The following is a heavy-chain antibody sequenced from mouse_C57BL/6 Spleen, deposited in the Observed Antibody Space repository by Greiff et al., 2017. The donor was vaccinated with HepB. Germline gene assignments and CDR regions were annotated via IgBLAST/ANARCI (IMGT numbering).Heavy chain of an antibody. CDR2: ILPSIGRT. D-gene: IGHD3-2*02. J-gene: IGHJ3*01. V-gene: IGHV15-2*01. CDR3: ARSQDSSGYAWFAY. CDR1: DSEVFPIAY. Sequence: QVQLKESGSELRSPGSSVKLSCKDFDSEVFPIAYMSWVRQKPGHGFEWIGGILPSIGRTIYGEKFEDKATLDADTLSNTAYLELNSLTSEDSAIYYCARSQDSSGYAWFAYWGQGTLVTVSA.